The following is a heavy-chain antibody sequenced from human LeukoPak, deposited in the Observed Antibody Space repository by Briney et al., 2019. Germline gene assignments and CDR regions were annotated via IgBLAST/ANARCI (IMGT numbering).Heavy chain of an antibody. V-gene: IGHV3-21*01. CDR2: ISSSYI. Sequence: GGSLRLSCAASGFTFSSYSMNWVRQAPGKGLEWVSSISSSYIYYADSVKGRFTISRDNAKNSLYLQMNSLRAEDTAVYYCARVGYSGYFGVNWGQGTLVTVPS. CDR3: ARVGYSGYFGVN. CDR1: GFTFSSYS. D-gene: IGHD5-12*01. J-gene: IGHJ4*02.